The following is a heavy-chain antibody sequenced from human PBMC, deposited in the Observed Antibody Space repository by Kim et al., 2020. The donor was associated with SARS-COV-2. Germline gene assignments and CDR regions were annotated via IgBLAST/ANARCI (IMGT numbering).Heavy chain of an antibody. Sequence: SETLSLTCAVYGGSFSGYYWSWIRQPPGKGLEWIGEINHSGSTNYNPSLKSRVTISVDTSKNQFSLKLSSVTAADTAVYYCARVDLSSSWYFWDYWGQGTLVTVSS. CDR2: INHSGST. CDR1: GGSFSGYY. V-gene: IGHV4-34*01. J-gene: IGHJ4*02. D-gene: IGHD6-13*01. CDR3: ARVDLSSSWYFWDY.